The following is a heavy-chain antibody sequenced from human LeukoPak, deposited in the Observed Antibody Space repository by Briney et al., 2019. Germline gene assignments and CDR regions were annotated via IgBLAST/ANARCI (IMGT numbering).Heavy chain of an antibody. CDR2: IIPIFGTA. D-gene: IGHD2-2*02. V-gene: IGHV1-69*05. CDR1: GGSFSNYA. Sequence: ASVKVSCQASGGSFSNYAISWVRQAPGQGLEWMGGIIPIFGTANYAQKFQGRVTITTDESTSTAYMELSSLRSEDTAVYYCARGSFAGYCSSTSCYIFDIWGQGTLVTVSS. J-gene: IGHJ4*02. CDR3: ARGSFAGYCSSTSCYIFDI.